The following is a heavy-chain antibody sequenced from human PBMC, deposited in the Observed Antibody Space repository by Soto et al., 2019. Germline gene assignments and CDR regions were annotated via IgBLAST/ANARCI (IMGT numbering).Heavy chain of an antibody. Sequence: GASVKVSCKASGYTFTSYYMHWVRQAPGQGLEWMGIINPSGGNTSYAQKIQGRVTMTRDTSTSTAYMELRSLRSDDTAVYYCARDHDILTGSDYWGQGTLVTVSS. J-gene: IGHJ4*02. D-gene: IGHD3-9*01. CDR1: GYTFTSYY. CDR3: ARDHDILTGSDY. V-gene: IGHV1-46*01. CDR2: INPSGGNT.